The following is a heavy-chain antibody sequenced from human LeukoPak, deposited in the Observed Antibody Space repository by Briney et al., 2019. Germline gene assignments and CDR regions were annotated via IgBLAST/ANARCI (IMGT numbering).Heavy chain of an antibody. CDR2: IYYSGST. Sequence: SETLSLTCTVSGGSVSSYYWSWIRQPPGKGLEWIGYIYYSGSTYYNPSLRSRVTISVDTSKNQFSLKLSSVTAADTAVYYCARSSEGRYYYDSSGFSYYYYYMDVWGKGTTVTISS. CDR3: ARSSEGRYYYDSSGFSYYYYYMDV. V-gene: IGHV4-59*02. CDR1: GGSVSSYY. J-gene: IGHJ6*03. D-gene: IGHD3-22*01.